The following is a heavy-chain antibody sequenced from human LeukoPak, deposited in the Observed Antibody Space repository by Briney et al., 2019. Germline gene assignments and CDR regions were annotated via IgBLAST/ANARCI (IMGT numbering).Heavy chain of an antibody. V-gene: IGHV3-74*01. CDR2: VSSDGSR. Sequence: GGSLRLSCAASGVSFSTTWMHWVRQAPGKGLMWVSHVSSDGSRTYADPMKGRFTVSRDNNKDMVYLQMSSLRAEDTAVYYCATDGAYGLTHWGQGTLVTVSS. J-gene: IGHJ4*02. CDR3: ATDGAYGLTH. D-gene: IGHD3-16*01. CDR1: GVSFSTTW.